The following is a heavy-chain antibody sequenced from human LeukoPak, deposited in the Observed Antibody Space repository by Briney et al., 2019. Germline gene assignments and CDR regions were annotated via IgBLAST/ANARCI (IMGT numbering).Heavy chain of an antibody. Sequence: GRSLRLSCAASGFTFSRYDIHWVRQAPGKGLEWVAGISNDGGNKYYAESVKGRFTISRDNSKNTLYLQMNSLRAEDTAVYYCAKDSEQLAYYFDYWGQGTLATVSS. CDR3: AKDSEQLAYYFDY. CDR1: GFTFSRYD. D-gene: IGHD6-13*01. CDR2: ISNDGGNK. J-gene: IGHJ4*02. V-gene: IGHV3-30*18.